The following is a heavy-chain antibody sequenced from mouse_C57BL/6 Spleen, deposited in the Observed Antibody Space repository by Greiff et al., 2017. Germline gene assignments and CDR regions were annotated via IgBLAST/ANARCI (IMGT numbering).Heavy chain of an antibody. CDR2: IYPGDGDT. J-gene: IGHJ2*01. V-gene: IGHV1-82*01. CDR1: GYAFSSSW. Sequence: VQLQQSGPELVKPGASVKISCKASGYAFSSSWMNWVKQRPGKGLEWIGRIYPGDGDTNYNGKFKGKATLTADKSSSTAYMQLSSLTSEDSAVYFCARDSGTGKYYFDYWGQGTTLTVSS. D-gene: IGHD3-1*01. CDR3: ARDSGTGKYYFDY.